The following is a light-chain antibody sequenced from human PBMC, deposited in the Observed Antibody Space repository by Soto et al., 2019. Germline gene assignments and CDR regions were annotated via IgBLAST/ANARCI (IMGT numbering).Light chain of an antibody. CDR1: DDITNY. J-gene: IGKJ4*01. CDR3: QQHSRYPST. CDR2: DAS. V-gene: IGKV1-9*01. Sequence: IQLTQXPYSLSASXGYRVTVTCRASDDITNYLAWYQQKAGKAPKLLIYDASTLYSGVPSRFSGSGSGTDFTLTISGLQPEDFATYYCQQHSRYPSTFGRGTNVDI.